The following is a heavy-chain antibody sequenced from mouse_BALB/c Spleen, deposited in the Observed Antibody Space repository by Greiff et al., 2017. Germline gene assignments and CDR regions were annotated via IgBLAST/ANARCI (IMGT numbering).Heavy chain of an antibody. CDR2: ISDGGSYT. V-gene: IGHV5-4*02. CDR1: GFTFSDYY. Sequence: EVQLVESGGGLVKPGGSLKLSCAASGFTFSDYYMYWVRQTPEKRLEWVATISDGGSYTYYPDSVKGRFTISRDNAKNNLYLQMSSLKSEDTAMYYGARERYGSSRYAMDYWGQGTSVTVSS. CDR3: ARERYGSSRYAMDY. J-gene: IGHJ4*01. D-gene: IGHD1-1*01.